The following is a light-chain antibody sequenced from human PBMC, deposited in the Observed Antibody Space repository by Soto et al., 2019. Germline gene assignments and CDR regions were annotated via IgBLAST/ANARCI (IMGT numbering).Light chain of an antibody. CDR1: QSVSSSY. Sequence: PGERATLSCRASQSVSSSYLAWYQQKPGQAPRLLIYGASSRATGIPDRFNGSGSGTDFTLTISRLEPEDFAVYYCQQYGSSPLTFGGGTKVEIK. V-gene: IGKV3-20*01. CDR2: GAS. CDR3: QQYGSSPLT. J-gene: IGKJ4*01.